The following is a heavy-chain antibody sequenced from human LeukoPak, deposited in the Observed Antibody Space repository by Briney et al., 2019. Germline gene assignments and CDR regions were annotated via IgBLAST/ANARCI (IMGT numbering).Heavy chain of an antibody. Sequence: GGSLRLSCAASGFTFSSYAMSWVRQAPGKGLEWVSAISGSGGSTYYADSVKGRFTISRDNSKNTLYLQMNILRAEDTAVYYCAKDIPGPMTTVNTFPDYWGQGTLVTVSS. D-gene: IGHD4-17*01. J-gene: IGHJ4*02. CDR3: AKDIPGPMTTVNTFPDY. V-gene: IGHV3-23*01. CDR2: ISGSGGST. CDR1: GFTFSSYA.